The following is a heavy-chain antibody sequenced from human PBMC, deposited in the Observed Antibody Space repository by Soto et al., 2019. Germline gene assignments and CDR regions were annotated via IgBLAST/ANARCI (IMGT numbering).Heavy chain of an antibody. CDR2: ITGDGSNT. Sequence: EVQLVESGGGLVQPGGSLRLSCEASGLTFSNNWMHWVRQAPGKGLVWVSRITGDGSNTVYADSVKGRFTISRDNTKNTLYLQMNSLRAEDTAVYYCARQRGYKPDYWGQGTLVTVSS. CDR1: GLTFSNNW. D-gene: IGHD5-12*01. V-gene: IGHV3-74*01. J-gene: IGHJ4*02. CDR3: ARQRGYKPDY.